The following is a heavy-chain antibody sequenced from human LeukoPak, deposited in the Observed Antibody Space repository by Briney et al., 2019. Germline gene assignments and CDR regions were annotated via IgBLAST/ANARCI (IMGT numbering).Heavy chain of an antibody. D-gene: IGHD2-15*01. J-gene: IGHJ5*02. CDR2: IIPIFGTA. CDR1: GGTFTSYA. Sequence: SVKVSCKASGGTFTSYAISWVRQAPGQGLEWMGGIIPIFGTANYAQKFQGRVTITTDESTSTAYMELSSLRSEATAVYYCARVGGYCSGGSCYRPPPDWFDPWGQGTLVTVSS. V-gene: IGHV1-69*05. CDR3: ARVGGYCSGGSCYRPPPDWFDP.